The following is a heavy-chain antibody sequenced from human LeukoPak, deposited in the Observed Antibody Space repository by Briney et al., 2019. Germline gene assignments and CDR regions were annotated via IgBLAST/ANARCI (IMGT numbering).Heavy chain of an antibody. CDR2: ISSNGGST. V-gene: IGHV3-64D*09. CDR1: GFTFSSYA. D-gene: IGHD3-22*01. Sequence: GGSLRLSCSASGFTFSSYAMHWVRQAPGKGLEYVSAISSNGGSTYYADSAKGGFTISRDNSKNTLYLQMSSLRAEDTAVYYCVKATSYYDSSGYYRRYYFDYWGQGTLVTVSS. CDR3: VKATSYYDSSGYYRRYYFDY. J-gene: IGHJ4*02.